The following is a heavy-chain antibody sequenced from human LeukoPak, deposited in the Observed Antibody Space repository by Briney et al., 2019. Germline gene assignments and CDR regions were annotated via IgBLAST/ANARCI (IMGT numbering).Heavy chain of an antibody. Sequence: PGGSLRLSCAASGFTFDTYGMHWVRQAPGKGLEWVAHINQDGSKEYYMDSVKARFTISRDNAKNSLSLQMNSLRAEDTAVYYCVRDGGVSGYDLLDYWGQGTLVTVSS. CDR1: GFTFDTYG. CDR2: INQDGSKE. J-gene: IGHJ4*02. CDR3: VRDGGVSGYDLLDY. D-gene: IGHD5-12*01. V-gene: IGHV3-7*01.